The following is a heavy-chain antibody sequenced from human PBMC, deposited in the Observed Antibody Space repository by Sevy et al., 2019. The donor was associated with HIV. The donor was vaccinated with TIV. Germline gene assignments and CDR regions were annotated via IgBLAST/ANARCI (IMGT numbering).Heavy chain of an antibody. CDR1: GFTFSSYA. D-gene: IGHD3-10*01. CDR2: ISYDGSNK. J-gene: IGHJ6*02. CDR3: ARDHRRITMVRGVMGPYYYYYGMDV. V-gene: IGHV3-30-3*01. Sequence: GGSLRLSCAASGFTFSSYAMHWVRQAPGKGLEWVAVISYDGSNKYYADSVKGRFTISRDNSKNTLYLQMNSLRAEDTAVYYCARDHRRITMVRGVMGPYYYYYGMDVWGQGTTVTVSS.